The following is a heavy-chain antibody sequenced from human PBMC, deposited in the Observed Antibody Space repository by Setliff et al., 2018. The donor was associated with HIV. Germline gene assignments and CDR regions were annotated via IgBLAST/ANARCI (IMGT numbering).Heavy chain of an antibody. J-gene: IGHJ6*03. Sequence: GGSLRLSCAASGFTFSLYSMTWVRQAPGKGLEWVASISSSGSYIHFADSVKGRFTISRDNAKNSLYLQMNSLRAEDTAVYYCARDATRGGDMDVWAKGTTVTVSS. CDR1: GFTFSLYS. CDR2: ISSSGSYI. V-gene: IGHV3-21*01. D-gene: IGHD2-15*01. CDR3: ARDATRGGDMDV.